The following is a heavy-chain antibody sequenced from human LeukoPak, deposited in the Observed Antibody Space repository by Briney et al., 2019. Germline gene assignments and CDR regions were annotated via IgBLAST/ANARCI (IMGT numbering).Heavy chain of an antibody. CDR2: IIQDGSEQ. CDR3: AKFRGGSSGPTHAGLDY. CDR1: GFTFDKFY. D-gene: IGHD3-22*01. J-gene: IGHJ4*02. V-gene: IGHV3-7*03. Sequence: GGSLRLSXVGSGFTFDKFYMSWVRQAPGKGLEWMAQIIQDGSEQYYVDSVRGRFTISRDNAKTSVYLQMNSLRAEDTAVYYCAKFRGGSSGPTHAGLDYWGQGTLVTVSS.